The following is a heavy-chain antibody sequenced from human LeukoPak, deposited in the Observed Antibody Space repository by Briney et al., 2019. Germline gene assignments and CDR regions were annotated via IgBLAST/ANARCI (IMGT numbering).Heavy chain of an antibody. CDR3: AKLSGSSGYSPGNY. J-gene: IGHJ4*02. CDR2: IRGSGDNT. CDR1: GFTFASYA. D-gene: IGHD3-22*01. V-gene: IGHV3-23*01. Sequence: GGSLRLSCAASGFTFASYAMSWVRQAPGKGLEWVSAIRGSGDNTYYADSVKGRFTISRDHSNNTLYLQMNSLRAEDTAVYYYAKLSGSSGYSPGNYWGQGTLVTVSS.